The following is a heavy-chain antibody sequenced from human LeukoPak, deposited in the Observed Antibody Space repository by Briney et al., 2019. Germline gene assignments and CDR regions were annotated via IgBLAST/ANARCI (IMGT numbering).Heavy chain of an antibody. CDR1: GYTFTGYY. V-gene: IGHV1-69*05. CDR2: IIPIFGTA. Sequence: EATVKVSCKASGYTFTGYYMRWVRQAPGQGLEWMGGIIPIFGTANYAQKFQGRVTITTDESTSTAYMELSSLRSEDMAVYYCARVRNSSGLGAFDIWGQGTMVTVSS. D-gene: IGHD6-19*01. J-gene: IGHJ3*02. CDR3: ARVRNSSGLGAFDI.